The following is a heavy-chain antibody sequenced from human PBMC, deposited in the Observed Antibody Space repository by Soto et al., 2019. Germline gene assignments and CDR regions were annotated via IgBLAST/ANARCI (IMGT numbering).Heavy chain of an antibody. Sequence: QVQLQESGPGLVKPSQTLSLTCTVSGGSISSGDYYWSWIRQPPGKGLEWIGYIYYSGSTYYNPSLKSRVTISVETSKNQFSLKLSSVTAADTAVYYCARGGEGAVTDGYFDLWGRGTLVTVSS. CDR3: ARGGEGAVTDGYFDL. D-gene: IGHD4-17*01. J-gene: IGHJ2*01. CDR2: IYYSGST. V-gene: IGHV4-30-4*01. CDR1: GGSISSGDYY.